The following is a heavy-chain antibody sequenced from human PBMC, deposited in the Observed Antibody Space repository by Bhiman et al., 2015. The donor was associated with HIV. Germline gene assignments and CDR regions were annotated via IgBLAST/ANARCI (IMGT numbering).Heavy chain of an antibody. CDR1: GFTFTSYS. CDR2: ISSSSTYI. D-gene: IGHD6-6*01. V-gene: IGHV3-21*01. J-gene: IGHJ4*02. CDR3: ARGRIAARLWYFDY. Sequence: VQLVESGGGVVQPGRSLRVSCAASGFTFTSYSMNWVRQAPGKGLEWVSSISSSSTYIYYADSVKGRFTISRDNAKNSLYLQMNSLRAEDTAVFYCARGRIAARLWYFDYWGQGTLVTVSS.